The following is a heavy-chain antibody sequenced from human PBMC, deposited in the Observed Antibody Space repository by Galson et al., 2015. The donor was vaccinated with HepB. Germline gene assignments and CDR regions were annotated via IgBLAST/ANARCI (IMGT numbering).Heavy chain of an antibody. D-gene: IGHD2-21*01. CDR3: QIGYYFDS. CDR2: ISSNGKGI. CDR1: GFDFNDRY. V-gene: IGHV3-11*01. Sequence: AAGFDFNDRYMSWIRQAPGKGLEWVSYISSNGKGIYYADSVKGRFTISRDNAKNLLYLQMNSVRAEDTAVYYCQIGYYFDSWGQGTLVIVSS. J-gene: IGHJ4*02.